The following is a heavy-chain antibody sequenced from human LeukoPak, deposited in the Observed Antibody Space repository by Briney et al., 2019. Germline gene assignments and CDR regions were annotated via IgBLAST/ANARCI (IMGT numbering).Heavy chain of an antibody. CDR3: ARDPRITGTTAYYFDY. CDR1: GYTFTDYF. D-gene: IGHD1-7*01. J-gene: IGHJ4*02. Sequence: ASVKVSCKASGYTFTDYFIHWVRQAPGQGLEWMGWINTYNGHTNYTQTLQGRVTMTTDTSTSTAYMELRNLRPDDTAVYFCARDPRITGTTAYYFDYWGQGTLVTVSS. CDR2: INTYNGHT. V-gene: IGHV1-18*04.